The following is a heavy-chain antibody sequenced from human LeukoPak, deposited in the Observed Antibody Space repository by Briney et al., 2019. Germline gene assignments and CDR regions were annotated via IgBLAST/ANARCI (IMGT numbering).Heavy chain of an antibody. J-gene: IGHJ1*01. D-gene: IGHD3-22*01. V-gene: IGHV4-4*02. CDR2: IYHSGST. Sequence: SETLSLTCAVSGGSISSSNWWSWVRQPPGKGLEWIGEIYHSGSTNYNPSLKSRVTISVDKSKNQFSLKLSSVTAADTAVYYCASEYYYDSSGYNLLEYFQHWGRAPWSPSPQ. CDR3: ASEYYYDSSGYNLLEYFQH. CDR1: GGSISSSNW.